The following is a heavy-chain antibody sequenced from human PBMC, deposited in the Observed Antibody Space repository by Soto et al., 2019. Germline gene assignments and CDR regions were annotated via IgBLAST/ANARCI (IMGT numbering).Heavy chain of an antibody. CDR2: ISGSSGGGYT. CDR3: ASGLPGRTSGDY. V-gene: IGHV3-23*01. D-gene: IGHD6-25*01. Sequence: EVQLLESGGGLVQPGGSLRLSCAASRFTFNSYAMSWVRQAPGKGQEWVSAISGSSGGGYTYYADSVKGRFTISRDNSKNTVYLQMNSLRDEDTAVYYCASGLPGRTSGDYWGQGTLVTVSS. CDR1: RFTFNSYA. J-gene: IGHJ4*02.